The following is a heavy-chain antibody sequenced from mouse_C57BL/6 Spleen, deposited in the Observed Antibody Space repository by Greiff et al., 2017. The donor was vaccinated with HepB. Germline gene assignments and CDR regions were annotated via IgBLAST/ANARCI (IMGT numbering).Heavy chain of an antibody. CDR3: ARNYYGSSLAY. J-gene: IGHJ3*01. D-gene: IGHD1-1*01. CDR1: GYSITSGYD. Sequence: EVQRVESGPGMVKPSQSLSLTCTVTGYSITSGYDWHWIRHFPGNKLEWMGYISYSGSTNYNPSLKSRISITHDTSKNHFFLKLNSVTTEDTATYYCARNYYGSSLAYWGQGTLVTVSA. V-gene: IGHV3-1*01. CDR2: ISYSGST.